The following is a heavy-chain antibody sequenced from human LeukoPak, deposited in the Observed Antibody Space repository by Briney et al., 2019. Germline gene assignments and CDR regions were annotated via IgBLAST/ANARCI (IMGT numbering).Heavy chain of an antibody. CDR2: IWYDGSNK. D-gene: IGHD4-17*01. CDR3: ARGLPDSTVTTEIDY. CDR1: GFTFSSYG. V-gene: IGHV3-33*01. J-gene: IGHJ4*02. Sequence: GGSLRLSCAASGFTFSSYGMHWVRQAPGKGLEWVAVIWYDGSNKYYADSVKGRFTISRDNSKNTLYLQMNSLRAEDTAVYYCARGLPDSTVTTEIDYWGQGTLVTVSS.